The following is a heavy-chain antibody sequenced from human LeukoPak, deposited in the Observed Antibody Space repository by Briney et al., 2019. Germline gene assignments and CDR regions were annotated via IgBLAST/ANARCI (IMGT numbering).Heavy chain of an antibody. CDR1: GSSISSHY. V-gene: IGHV4-59*11. Sequence: PSETLSLTCTVSGSSISSHYWTWIRQSPVKGLEWIGDISNSGSTSYNPSLKSRVTISIDTSKNQFSLKLNSVTAADTAVYYCARVDANRVSRAEEYYYYYGMDVWGQGTTVTVS. CDR3: ARVDANRVSRAEEYYYYYGMDV. CDR2: ISNSGST. D-gene: IGHD6-6*01. J-gene: IGHJ6*02.